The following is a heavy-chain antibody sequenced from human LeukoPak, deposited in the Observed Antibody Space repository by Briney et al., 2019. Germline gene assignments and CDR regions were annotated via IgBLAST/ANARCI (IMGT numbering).Heavy chain of an antibody. D-gene: IGHD2-15*01. CDR1: GFTFSSYG. Sequence: PGGSLRLSCAASGFTFSSYGMHWVRQAPGKGLEWVAVIWYDGSNKYYADSVKGRFTISRDNSKNTLYPQMNSLRAEDTAVYYCALLRASYYYGMDVWGQGTTVTVSS. CDR3: ALLRASYYYGMDV. CDR2: IWYDGSNK. V-gene: IGHV3-33*01. J-gene: IGHJ6*02.